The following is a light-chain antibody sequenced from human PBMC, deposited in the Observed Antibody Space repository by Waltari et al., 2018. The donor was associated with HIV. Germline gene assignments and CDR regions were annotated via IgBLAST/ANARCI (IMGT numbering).Light chain of an antibody. J-gene: IGLJ2*01. CDR1: RSNIGANYA. Sequence: QSVLTQPPSVSGAPGQRVTISCTGPRSNIGANYAVQWYQQLPGPAPKLLIYASTTRPAGVPDRFSGYKSGTAVSLAITGLQAEDEADYYCQSYDSSLSGSIFGGGTKLTVL. CDR2: AST. V-gene: IGLV1-40*01. CDR3: QSYDSSLSGSI.